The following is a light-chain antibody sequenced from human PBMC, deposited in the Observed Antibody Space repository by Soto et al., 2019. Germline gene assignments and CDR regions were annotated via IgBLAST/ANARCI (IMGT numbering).Light chain of an antibody. CDR3: ISYTSDDVRYV. J-gene: IGLJ1*01. CDR2: DVS. V-gene: IGLV2-14*03. CDR1: NSDVGLYDF. Sequence: QSVLTQPASVSGTPGQSITISCTGSNSDVGLYDFVSWYQHHPGRAPKLIVSDVSHRPSGISHRFSGSKSGNTASLTISGLQSEDEADYYCISYTSDDVRYVFGTGTKVTVL.